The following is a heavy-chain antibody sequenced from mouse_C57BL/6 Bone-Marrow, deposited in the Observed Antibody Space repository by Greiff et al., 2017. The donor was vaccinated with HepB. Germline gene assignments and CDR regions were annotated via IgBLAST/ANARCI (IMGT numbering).Heavy chain of an antibody. J-gene: IGHJ2*01. CDR1: GFSLTSYG. V-gene: IGHV2-2*01. D-gene: IGHD1-1*01. CDR3: ANYYGSSYRNFDY. Sequence: VQRVESGPGLVQPSQSLSITCTVSGFSLTSYGVHWVRQSPGKGLEWLGVIWSGGSTDYNAAFISRLSISKDNSKSQVFFKMNSLQADDTAIYYCANYYGSSYRNFDYWGQGTTLTVSS. CDR2: IWSGGST.